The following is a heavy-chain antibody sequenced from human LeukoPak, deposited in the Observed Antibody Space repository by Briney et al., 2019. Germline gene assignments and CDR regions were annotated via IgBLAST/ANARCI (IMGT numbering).Heavy chain of an antibody. CDR2: ISNGSTYT. D-gene: IGHD5-12*01. CDR1: GFTFSDYY. J-gene: IGHJ4*02. V-gene: IGHV3-11*03. CDR3: AKTSRAYSNYDSPFDY. Sequence: GGSLRLSCAASGFTFSDYYMTWIRQAPGKGLEWVSYISNGSTYTGYAASVKGRFTISRDNSKNTLYLQMTSLRAEDTALYYCAKTSRAYSNYDSPFDYWGQGTLVTVSS.